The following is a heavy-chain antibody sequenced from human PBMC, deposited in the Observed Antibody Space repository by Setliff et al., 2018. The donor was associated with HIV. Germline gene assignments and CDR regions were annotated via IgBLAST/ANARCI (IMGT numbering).Heavy chain of an antibody. J-gene: IGHJ4*02. V-gene: IGHV2-26*01. CDR1: GFSLSNARMG. CDR3: ARDSSGYHYYFDY. Sequence: GSGPTLVNPTQTLTLTCTFSGFSLSNARMGVSWIRQPPGKALEWLEHIFSNDENSYSTSLNSRLTISKDNSKSQVVLTMTNMDPVDTSTYYCARDSSGYHYYFDYWGQGTLVTVSS. D-gene: IGHD3-22*01. CDR2: IFSNDEN.